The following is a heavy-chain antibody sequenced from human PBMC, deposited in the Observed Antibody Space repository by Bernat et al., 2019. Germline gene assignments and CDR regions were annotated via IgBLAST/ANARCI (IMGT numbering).Heavy chain of an antibody. J-gene: IGHJ4*02. D-gene: IGHD3-16*01. V-gene: IGHV1-58*02. Sequence: QMQLVQSGPEMKKPGTSVKVSCKASGFTFTSSAMQWVRQARGQRPEWIGWIVVGSGNTNYAQKFQERVTITRDMSTSTAYMELSSLRSEDTAAYYCAAAGPRGKNPFDYWGQGTLVTVSS. CDR2: IVVGSGNT. CDR1: GFTFTSSA. CDR3: AAAGPRGKNPFDY.